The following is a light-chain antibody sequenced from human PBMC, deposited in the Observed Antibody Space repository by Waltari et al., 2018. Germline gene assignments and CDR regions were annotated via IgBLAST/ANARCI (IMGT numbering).Light chain of an antibody. Sequence: EVVLTQSPATLSLSPGERATLSCRASQSVSNYLDWYQQKPGQAPRLLIYDASNSATGIPARSSGSGSGTEFTLTISSLVHEDFVVYYCQQRKFWPPITIGQGTRLESK. CDR3: QQRKFWPPIT. CDR2: DAS. CDR1: QSVSNY. J-gene: IGKJ5*01. V-gene: IGKV3-11*01.